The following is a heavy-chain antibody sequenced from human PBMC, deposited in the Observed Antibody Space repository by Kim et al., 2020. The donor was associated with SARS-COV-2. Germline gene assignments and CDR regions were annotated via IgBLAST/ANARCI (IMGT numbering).Heavy chain of an antibody. J-gene: IGHJ4*02. V-gene: IGHV3-48*02. D-gene: IGHD6-6*01. CDR3: TRGGAARPDF. Sequence: GGSLRLSCVASGFTFSTYGMNWVRQAPGKGLEWLSYISSGGGSINYAVSVKGRFAISRDNAKNSLYLQMNSLRDEDTAVYYCTRGGAARPDFWGQGTLVTVSS. CDR2: ISSGGGSI. CDR1: GFTFSTYG.